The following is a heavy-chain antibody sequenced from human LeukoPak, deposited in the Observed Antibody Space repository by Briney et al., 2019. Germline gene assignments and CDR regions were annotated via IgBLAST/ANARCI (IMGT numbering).Heavy chain of an antibody. CDR2: INSDGSST. CDR1: GFTISSYW. CDR3: ARDLVIAVAGDHNWFDP. Sequence: GGSLRLSCAASGFTISSYWMHWVRQAPGKGLVWVSRINSDGSSTSYADSVKGRFTISRDNAKNTLYLQMNSLRAEDTAVYYCARDLVIAVAGDHNWFDPWGQGTLVTVSS. V-gene: IGHV3-74*01. D-gene: IGHD6-19*01. J-gene: IGHJ5*02.